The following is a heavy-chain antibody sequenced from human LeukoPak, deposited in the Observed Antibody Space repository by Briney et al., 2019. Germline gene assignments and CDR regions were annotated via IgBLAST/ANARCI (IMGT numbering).Heavy chain of an antibody. CDR3: AKDPDTVVVTAIIDY. Sequence: GGSLRLSCAASGLTFSSYAMSWVRQAPGKGLEWVSAISGSGGSTYYADSVKGRFTISRDNSKNTLYLQMNSLRAEDTAVYYCAKDPDTVVVTAIIDYWGQGTLVTVSS. CDR1: GLTFSSYA. J-gene: IGHJ4*02. CDR2: ISGSGGST. D-gene: IGHD2-21*02. V-gene: IGHV3-23*01.